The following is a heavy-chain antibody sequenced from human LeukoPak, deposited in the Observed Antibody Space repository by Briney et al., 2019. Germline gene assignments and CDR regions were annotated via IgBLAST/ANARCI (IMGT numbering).Heavy chain of an antibody. CDR1: GGTFSSYA. CDR2: IIPIFGIA. D-gene: IGHD2-2*02. V-gene: IGHV1-69*17. Sequence: SVKVSCKASGGTFSSYAISWVRQAPGQGLEWMGGIIPIFGIANYAQKFQGRVTITADKSTSTAYMELSSLRSEDTAVYYCASRYCSSTSCYRDWFDPWGQGTLVTVSS. CDR3: ASRYCSSTSCYRDWFDP. J-gene: IGHJ5*02.